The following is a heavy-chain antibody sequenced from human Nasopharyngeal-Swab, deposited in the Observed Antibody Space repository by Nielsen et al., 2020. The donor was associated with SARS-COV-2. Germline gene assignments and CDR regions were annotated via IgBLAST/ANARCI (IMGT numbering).Heavy chain of an antibody. CDR1: GRTISSYY. Sequence: SETLSLTCTLSGRTISSYYWSWIRQPPGKGLEWIGYIYYSGSTNYNPSLKSRVTISVDTSKNQFSLKLSSVTAADTAVYYCARQPRYSSSWFDYWGQGTLVTVSS. V-gene: IGHV4-59*08. J-gene: IGHJ4*02. D-gene: IGHD6-13*01. CDR2: IYYSGST. CDR3: ARQPRYSSSWFDY.